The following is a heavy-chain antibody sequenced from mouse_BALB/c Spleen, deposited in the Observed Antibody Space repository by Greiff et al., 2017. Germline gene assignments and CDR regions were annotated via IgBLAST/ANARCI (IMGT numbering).Heavy chain of an antibody. Sequence: VQGVESGPGLVAPSQSLSITCTVSGFSLTSYGVHWVRQPPGKGLEWLGVIWAGGSTNYNSALMSRLSISKDNSKSQVFSKMNSLQTDDTAMYYCASLYDYYAMDYWGQGTSVTVSS. CDR1: GFSLTSYG. J-gene: IGHJ4*01. CDR3: ASLYDYYAMDY. V-gene: IGHV2-9*02. CDR2: IWAGGST. D-gene: IGHD2-3*01.